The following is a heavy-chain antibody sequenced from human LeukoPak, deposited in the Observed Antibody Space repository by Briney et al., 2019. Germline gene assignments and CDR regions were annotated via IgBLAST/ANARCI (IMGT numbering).Heavy chain of an antibody. D-gene: IGHD3-10*01. Sequence: GGSLRLSCAAYGFSFSRYWMNWVRQAPGKGLEWVANIKGDGHEKNYVDSVKGRFSISRDNARNSLYLQMDSLRAEDTAVYYCAKEGAYPIITYDSWGQGALVTVSS. V-gene: IGHV3-7*01. J-gene: IGHJ5*01. CDR2: IKGDGHEK. CDR3: AKEGAYPIITYDS. CDR1: GFSFSRYW.